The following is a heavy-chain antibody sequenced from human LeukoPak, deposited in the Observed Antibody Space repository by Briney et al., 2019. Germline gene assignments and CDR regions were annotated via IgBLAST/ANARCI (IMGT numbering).Heavy chain of an antibody. V-gene: IGHV1-46*04. CDR1: EDTFTRHY. D-gene: IGHD3-10*01. CDR2: INPNDNSI. J-gene: IGHJ4*02. Sequence: GASVKVSCKASEDTFTRHYMHWVRQAPGQGLEWIGLINPNDNSIDYTQKLQGRVTVTRDRSTSTVYMELNSLRSEDTAVYYCAREGGSYKHFDYWGRGTLVTVSS. CDR3: AREGGSYKHFDY.